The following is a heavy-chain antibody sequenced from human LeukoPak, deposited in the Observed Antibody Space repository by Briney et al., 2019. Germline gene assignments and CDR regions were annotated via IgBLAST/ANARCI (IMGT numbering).Heavy chain of an antibody. V-gene: IGHV3-30*18. J-gene: IGHJ4*02. Sequence: GGSLRPSCAASGFPFSDYNMNWVRQAPGKGLEWVAVISYDGSTEYYGDSMKGRFTISRDNSKNTLYLQMNSLRAEDTAVYYCAKPSSGWGDDYWGQGTLVTVSS. D-gene: IGHD6-19*01. CDR2: ISYDGSTE. CDR3: AKPSSGWGDDY. CDR1: GFPFSDYN.